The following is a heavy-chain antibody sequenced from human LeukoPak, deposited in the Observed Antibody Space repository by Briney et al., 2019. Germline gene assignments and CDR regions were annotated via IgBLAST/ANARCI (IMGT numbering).Heavy chain of an antibody. J-gene: IGHJ4*02. CDR1: GFTFSSYA. D-gene: IGHD3-3*01. CDR2: ISGSGGST. Sequence: GGSLRLSCAASGFTFSSYAMGWVRQAPGKGLEWVSSISGSGGSTYYADSVKGRFTISRDNSKNTLYLQMNSLRAEDTAVYYCAKDAHYDFWSGYPSYYFDYWGQGTLVTVSS. CDR3: AKDAHYDFWSGYPSYYFDY. V-gene: IGHV3-23*01.